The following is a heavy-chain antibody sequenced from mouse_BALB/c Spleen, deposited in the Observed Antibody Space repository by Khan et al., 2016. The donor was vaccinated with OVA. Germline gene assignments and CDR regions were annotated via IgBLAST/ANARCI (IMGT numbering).Heavy chain of an antibody. Sequence: QVQLQQSGAELMKPGASVKISCKATGYTFSSYWIEWVKQRPGHGLEWIGEILPGSGSTNYNEKFKGKATFTADTSSNTAYMQLSSLTSEDSAVYYCARSGGYYAMDYGGQGTSVTVSS. CDR1: GYTFSSYW. D-gene: IGHD1-1*02. J-gene: IGHJ4*01. CDR2: ILPGSGST. V-gene: IGHV1-9*01. CDR3: ARSGGYYAMDY.